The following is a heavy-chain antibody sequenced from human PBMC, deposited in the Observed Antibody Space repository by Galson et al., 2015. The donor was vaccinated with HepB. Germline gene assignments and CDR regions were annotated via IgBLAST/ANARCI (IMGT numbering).Heavy chain of an antibody. D-gene: IGHD2-2*02. Sequence: SVKVSCKASGYTFTGYYMHWVRQAPGQGLEWMGWINPNSGGTNYAQKFQGRVTMTRDTSISTAYMELSRLRSDDTAVYYCARDRAAKHQLLYGADYWGQGTLVTVSS. CDR1: GYTFTGYY. V-gene: IGHV1-2*02. CDR3: ARDRAAKHQLLYGADY. J-gene: IGHJ4*02. CDR2: INPNSGGT.